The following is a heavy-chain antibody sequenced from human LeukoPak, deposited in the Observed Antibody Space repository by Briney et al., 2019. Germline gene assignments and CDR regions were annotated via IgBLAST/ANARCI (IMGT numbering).Heavy chain of an antibody. J-gene: IGHJ5*02. CDR3: ARDRELEAANWFDP. D-gene: IGHD1-1*01. V-gene: IGHV1-2*02. CDR1: GYTFTGYY. CDR2: INRNSGGT. Sequence: ASVKASCKASGYTFTGYYMHWVRQAPGQGLEWMGWINRNSGGTNYAQKFQGRVTMTRDTSISTAYMELSRLRSDDTAVYYCARDRELEAANWFDPWGQGTLVTVSS.